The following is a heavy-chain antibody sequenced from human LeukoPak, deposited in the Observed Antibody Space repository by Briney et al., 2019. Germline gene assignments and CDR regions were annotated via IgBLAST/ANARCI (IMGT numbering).Heavy chain of an antibody. V-gene: IGHV3-23*01. CDR3: AKDGDTLYNRKEGRPFDY. D-gene: IGHD1-14*01. CDR2: ISGSGGST. CDR1: GFTFSSYA. J-gene: IGHJ4*02. Sequence: GGSLRLSCAASGFTFSSYAMSWVRQAPGKGLEWVSAISGSGGSTYYADSVKGRFTISRDNSKNTLYLQMNSLRAEDTAVYYCAKDGDTLYNRKEGRPFDYWGQGTLVTVSS.